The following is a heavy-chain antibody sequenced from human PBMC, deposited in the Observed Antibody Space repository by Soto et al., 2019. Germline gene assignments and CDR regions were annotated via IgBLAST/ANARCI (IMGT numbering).Heavy chain of an antibody. CDR1: GGTLSTNA. V-gene: IGHV1-69*06. CDR3: ARGGFVAGLYNAMDA. J-gene: IGHJ6*02. CDR2: IIPLFGSP. D-gene: IGHD6-19*01. Sequence: QVQLVQSGAEVKKPGSSVKVSCKASGGTLSTNAISWVRQAPGQGLEWMGAIIPLFGSPKYAQNFQGRVTITSDNPTSTVYMDMISLTSADTAVYYCARGGFVAGLYNAMDAWGQGTTVAVTS.